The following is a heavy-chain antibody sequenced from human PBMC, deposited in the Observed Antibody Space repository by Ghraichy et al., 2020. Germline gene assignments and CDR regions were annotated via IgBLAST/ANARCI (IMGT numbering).Heavy chain of an antibody. CDR3: AKERVRAYYYYGMDV. D-gene: IGHD3-3*01. Sequence: SCAASGFTFNEFAMTWVRQAPGKGLEWVSGILGSGETTYYGESVKGRFTIYRDNSKNTVYLQMDSLRAEDTAVYYCAKERVRAYYYYGMDVWGQGTTVTVSS. CDR1: GFTFNEFA. J-gene: IGHJ6*02. CDR2: ILGSGETT. V-gene: IGHV3-23*01.